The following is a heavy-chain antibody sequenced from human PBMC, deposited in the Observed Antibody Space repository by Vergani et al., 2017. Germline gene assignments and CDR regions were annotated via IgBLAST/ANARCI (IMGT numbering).Heavy chain of an antibody. CDR2: IRFDGSNK. CDR1: GFTFSSYG. CDR3: AKERGIATVGATGSFDY. Sequence: QEQLVESGGGVVQPGGSLRLSCAASGFTFSSYGMHWVRQAPGKGLEWVAFIRFDGSNKYYADSVKGRFTISRDNSKNTLYLQMNSLRAEDTAVYYCAKERGIATVGATGSFDYWGQGTLVTVSS. D-gene: IGHD1-26*01. J-gene: IGHJ4*02. V-gene: IGHV3-30*02.